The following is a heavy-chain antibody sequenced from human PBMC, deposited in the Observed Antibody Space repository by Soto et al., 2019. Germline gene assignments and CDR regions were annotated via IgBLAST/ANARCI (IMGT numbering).Heavy chain of an antibody. J-gene: IGHJ3*02. V-gene: IGHV1-69*01. CDR1: GGTFSSSA. D-gene: IGHD3-3*01. CDR2: IIPILDTI. Sequence: QVQLVQSGAEVKMPGSSVKVSCKASGGTFSSSAISWVRQAPGQGLEWMGGIIPILDTINSAQKFQDRVTITADESTSTAYMELSSLRSEDTAVYFCARDRVREFWSGYSDAFDIWGQGTMVTVSS. CDR3: ARDRVREFWSGYSDAFDI.